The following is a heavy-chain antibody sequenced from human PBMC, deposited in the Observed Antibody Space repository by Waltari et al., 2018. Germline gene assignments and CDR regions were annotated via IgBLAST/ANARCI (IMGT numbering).Heavy chain of an antibody. CDR2: INHSGST. J-gene: IGHJ3*02. D-gene: IGHD6-13*01. CDR3: ASVRAYSSNPRLTTVGAFDI. V-gene: IGHV4-34*01. Sequence: QVQLQQWGAGLLKPSETLSLTCAVYGGSFSGYYWSWIRQPPGKGLEWMGEINHSGSTNYNPSLKSRVTISVDTSKNQFSLKLSSVTAADTAVYYCASVRAYSSNPRLTTVGAFDIWGQGTMVTVSS. CDR1: GGSFSGYY.